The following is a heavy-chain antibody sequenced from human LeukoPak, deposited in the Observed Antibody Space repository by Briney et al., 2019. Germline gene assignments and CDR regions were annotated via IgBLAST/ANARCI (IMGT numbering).Heavy chain of an antibody. V-gene: IGHV4-34*01. CDR1: GGSFSGYY. CDR3: ARDGGATPREYYFDY. J-gene: IGHJ4*02. D-gene: IGHD1-26*01. Sequence: SETLSLTCAVYGGSFSGYYWSWIRQPPGKGLEWIGEINHSGSTNYNPSLKSRVTISVDTSKNQFSLKLSSVTAADTAVYYCARDGGATPREYYFDYWGQGTLVTVSS. CDR2: INHSGST.